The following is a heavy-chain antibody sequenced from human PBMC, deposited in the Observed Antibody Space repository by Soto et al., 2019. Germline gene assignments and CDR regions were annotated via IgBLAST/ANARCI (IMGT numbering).Heavy chain of an antibody. J-gene: IGHJ4*02. Sequence: SETLSLTCTVYGDSISTFYWGWMRQSPGKELEWIGYVYYTGSTNYNPSLKSRVTISVDRSKNQFSLKLTSANAADTAVYYCARGRTVRNYADDSSDYFYFFDYWGQGTQVTVSS. V-gene: IGHV4-59*01. CDR3: ARGRTVRNYADDSSDYFYFFDY. CDR1: GDSISTFY. D-gene: IGHD3-22*01. CDR2: VYYTGST.